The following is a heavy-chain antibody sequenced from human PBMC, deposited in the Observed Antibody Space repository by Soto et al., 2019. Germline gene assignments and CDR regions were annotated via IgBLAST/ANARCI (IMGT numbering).Heavy chain of an antibody. D-gene: IGHD6-19*01. CDR1: GGTFSSYA. CDR2: IIPIFGTA. V-gene: IGHV1-69*06. J-gene: IGHJ4*02. Sequence: SVKVSCKASGGTFSSYAISWVRQAPGQGLEWMGGIIPIFGTANYAQKFQGRVTITADKSTSTAYMELSSLRSEDTAVYYCAPGAPYSSGWYAGYWGQGTLATVSS. CDR3: APGAPYSSGWYAGY.